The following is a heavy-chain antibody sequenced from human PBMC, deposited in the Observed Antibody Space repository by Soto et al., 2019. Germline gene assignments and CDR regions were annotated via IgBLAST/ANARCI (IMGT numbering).Heavy chain of an antibody. CDR1: GFDFGDYY. V-gene: IGHV3-11*01. CDR3: ARDIRGYGMDV. J-gene: IGHJ6*02. CDR2: ISDSGSPL. Sequence: AGGSLRLSCAASGFDFGDYYMSWSRLAPGKGLEWISYISDSGSPLYYADSVKGRFSISRDNVKNSVYLQMNNLRADDTALYFCARDIRGYGMDVWGQGTTVTVSS. D-gene: IGHD3-10*01.